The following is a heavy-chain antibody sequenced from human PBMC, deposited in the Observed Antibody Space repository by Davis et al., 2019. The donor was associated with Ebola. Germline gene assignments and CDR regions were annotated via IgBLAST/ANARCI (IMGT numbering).Heavy chain of an antibody. V-gene: IGHV3-48*02. CDR2: IHSSSSTI. J-gene: IGHJ6*02. CDR1: GFTFSSYS. CDR3: ARPQRGGMDV. Sequence: GESLKISCAASGFTFSSYSMNWVRQAPGKGLEWVSYIHSSSSTIYYADSVKGRFTISRDNAKNSLYLQMNSLRDEDTAVYYCARPQRGGMDVWGQGTTVTVSS.